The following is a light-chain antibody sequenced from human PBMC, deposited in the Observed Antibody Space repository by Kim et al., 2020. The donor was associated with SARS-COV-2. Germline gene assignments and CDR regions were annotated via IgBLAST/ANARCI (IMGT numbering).Light chain of an antibody. CDR1: SSDVDDYNY. Sequence: QSITISCTGTSSDVDDYNYVSWYQHHPGKAPKLMIYEVTKRPSGVSYRFSGSKSGNTASLTISGLQAEDEADYYCSSYTSSSGLMVFGGGTQLTVL. CDR3: SSYTSSSGLMV. V-gene: IGLV2-14*01. CDR2: EVT. J-gene: IGLJ3*02.